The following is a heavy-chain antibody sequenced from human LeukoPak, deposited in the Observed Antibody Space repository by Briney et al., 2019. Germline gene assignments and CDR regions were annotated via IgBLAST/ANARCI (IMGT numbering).Heavy chain of an antibody. D-gene: IGHD5-12*01. V-gene: IGHV3-49*04. CDR2: IRSKAYGGTT. CDR1: GFTFGDYA. J-gene: IGHJ4*02. CDR3: TRLAGGYSYFDY. Sequence: GVLRLSCTASGFTFGDYAMSWVRQAPGKGLEWVGFIRSKAYGGTTEYAASVKGRFTISRDDSKSIAYLQMNSLKTEDTAVYYCTRLAGGYSYFDYWGQGTLVTVSS.